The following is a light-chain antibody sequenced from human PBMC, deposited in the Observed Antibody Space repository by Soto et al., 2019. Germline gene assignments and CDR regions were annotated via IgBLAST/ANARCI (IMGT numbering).Light chain of an antibody. CDR1: SSDVGGYNY. CDR3: NSYTSSSTYV. Sequence: QSVLTQPASVSGSPGQSIVISCTGTSSDVGGYNYVTWYQQHPGKAPKLMIYDVSNRPSGVSDRFSGSKSGNTASLTISGLQAEDEGDYYCNSYTSSSTYVFVTGTKLTVL. J-gene: IGLJ1*01. V-gene: IGLV2-14*03. CDR2: DVS.